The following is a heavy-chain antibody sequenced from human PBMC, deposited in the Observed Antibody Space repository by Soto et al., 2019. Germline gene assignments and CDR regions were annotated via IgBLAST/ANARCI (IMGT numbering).Heavy chain of an antibody. CDR3: TRDYFDSSVYHYAKAFDL. CDR2: IYNSGST. D-gene: IGHD3-22*01. V-gene: IGHV4-31*03. Sequence: SETLSLTCIVSGDSISSGGHYWVWIRQRPGKGLEWIGHIYNSGSTYYNPSLKSRVAISVDTSKNQFSLKLTSVTAADTAMYYCTRDYFDSSVYHYAKAFDLWGQGTMVTVSS. J-gene: IGHJ3*01. CDR1: GDSISSGGHY.